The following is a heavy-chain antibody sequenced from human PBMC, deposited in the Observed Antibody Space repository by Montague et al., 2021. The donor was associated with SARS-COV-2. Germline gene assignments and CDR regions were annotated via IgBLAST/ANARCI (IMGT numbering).Heavy chain of an antibody. CDR3: ARGQVTISGVLIFIPAAGLLDG. V-gene: IGHV4-34*01. D-gene: IGHD3-3*01. CDR2: INHTGSA. Sequence: WIGEINHTGSATYNPSLKGRVTLSRDTSKNQFSLKLQSVTPADTGVYYCARGQVTISGVLIFIPAAGLLDGWGQGTSVTVSS. J-gene: IGHJ3*01.